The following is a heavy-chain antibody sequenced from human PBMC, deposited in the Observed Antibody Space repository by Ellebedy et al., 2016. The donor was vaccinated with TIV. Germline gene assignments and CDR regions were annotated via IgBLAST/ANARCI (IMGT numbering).Heavy chain of an antibody. J-gene: IGHJ4*02. D-gene: IGHD6-19*01. CDR3: ARVGYSSGWFDY. CDR1: GGSFSGYY. CDR2: INHSGST. V-gene: IGHV4-34*01. Sequence: SETLSLXXAVYGGSFSGYYWSWIRQPPGKGLEWIGEINHSGSTNYNPSLKSRVTISVDTSKNQFSLKLSSVTAADTAVYYCARVGYSSGWFDYWGQGTLVTVSS.